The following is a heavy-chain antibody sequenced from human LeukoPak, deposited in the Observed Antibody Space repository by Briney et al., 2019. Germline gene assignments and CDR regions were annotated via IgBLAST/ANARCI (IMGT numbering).Heavy chain of an antibody. Sequence: PGGSLRLSCAASGFTFSSYAMSWVRQSPGKGLEWVSVISGGGGSTYYADSVKGRFTISRDNSKNTLYLQMNGLRADDTAVYYCAKFYDISTGYSDYWGQGTLVTVSS. CDR3: AKFYDISTGYSDY. V-gene: IGHV3-23*01. CDR1: GFTFSSYA. CDR2: ISGGGGST. D-gene: IGHD3-9*01. J-gene: IGHJ4*02.